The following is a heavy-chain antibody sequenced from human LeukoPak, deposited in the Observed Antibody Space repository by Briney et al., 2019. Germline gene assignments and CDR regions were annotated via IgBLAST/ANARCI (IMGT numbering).Heavy chain of an antibody. D-gene: IGHD3-9*01. CDR3: ASFDILTGHVDY. Sequence: PSETLSLTCAVFGGSFSHYYWSWIRQHPGKGLEWIGYIYYSGSTYYNPSLKSRVTISVDTSKNQFSLKLSSVTAADTAVYYCASFDILTGHVDYWGQGTLVTVSS. J-gene: IGHJ4*02. CDR2: IYYSGST. CDR1: GGSFSHYY. V-gene: IGHV4-31*11.